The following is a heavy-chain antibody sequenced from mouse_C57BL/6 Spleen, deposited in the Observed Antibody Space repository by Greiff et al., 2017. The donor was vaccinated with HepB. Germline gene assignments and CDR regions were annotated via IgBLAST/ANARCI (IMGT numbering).Heavy chain of an antibody. D-gene: IGHD1-1*01. J-gene: IGHJ2*01. CDR1: GYTFTDYE. Sequence: VQLQESGAELVRPGASVTLSCKASGYTFTDYEMHWVKQTPVHGLEWIGAIDPETGGTAYNQKFKGKAILTADKSSSTAYMELRSLTSEDSAVYYCTSGRSITTVVATDYWGQGTTLTVSS. CDR3: TSGRSITTVVATDY. CDR2: IDPETGGT. V-gene: IGHV1-15*01.